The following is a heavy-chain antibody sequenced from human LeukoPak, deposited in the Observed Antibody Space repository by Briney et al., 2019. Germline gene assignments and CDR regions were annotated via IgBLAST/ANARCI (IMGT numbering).Heavy chain of an antibody. J-gene: IGHJ4*02. V-gene: IGHV1-2*02. CDR1: GDTFTGYY. CDR3: ARSRGILDNKWLRSGLRYFDY. CDR2: INPNSGGT. D-gene: IGHD5-12*01. Sequence: GASVKVSCKASGDTFTGYYMHWVRQAPGQGFEWMGWINPNSGGTNYAQKFQGRVTMTRDTSISTAYMELSRLRSDDTAVYYCARSRGILDNKWLRSGLRYFDYWGQGTLVTVSS.